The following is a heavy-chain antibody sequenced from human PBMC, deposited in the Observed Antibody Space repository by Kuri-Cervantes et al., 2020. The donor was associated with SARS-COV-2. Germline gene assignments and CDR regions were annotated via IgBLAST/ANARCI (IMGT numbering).Heavy chain of an antibody. CDR2: IYHSGST. J-gene: IGHJ4*02. CDR1: GGSISSGSYY. V-gene: IGHV4-39*01. CDR3: ARHSRLVDFDY. D-gene: IGHD6-19*01. Sequence: ESLKISCTVSGGSISSGSYYWGWIRQPPGKGLEWIGSIYHSGSTHYKPSLKSRVTLSVDTSKNQFSLKLSSVTAADTAVYYCARHSRLVDFDYWGQGTLVTVSS.